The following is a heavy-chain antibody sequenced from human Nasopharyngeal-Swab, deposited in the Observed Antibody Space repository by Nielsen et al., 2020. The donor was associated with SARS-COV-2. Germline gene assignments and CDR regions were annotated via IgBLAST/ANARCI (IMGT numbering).Heavy chain of an antibody. Sequence: SETLSLTCTVSGGSISSYYWSWIRQPPGKGLEWIGYIYYSGSTNYNPSLKSRVTISVDTSKNQFSLKLSSVTAADTAVYYCASTYSSGWPMHYYYYYGMDVWGQGTTVTVSS. V-gene: IGHV4-59*01. D-gene: IGHD6-19*01. J-gene: IGHJ6*02. CDR2: IYYSGST. CDR1: GGSISSYY. CDR3: ASTYSSGWPMHYYYYYGMDV.